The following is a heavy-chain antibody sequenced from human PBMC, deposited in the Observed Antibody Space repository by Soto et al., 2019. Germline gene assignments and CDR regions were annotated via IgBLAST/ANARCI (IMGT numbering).Heavy chain of an antibody. CDR1: GFTFSSYA. Sequence: GGSLRLSCAASGFTFSSYAMSWVRQAPGKGLEWVSGISGSGATTSYADSVKGRFTVSRDNSKNTLYLQMNSLRVEDTAVYHCAKLPYFDWSAYNWFEYWGQGTPVTVSS. D-gene: IGHD3-9*01. CDR2: ISGSGATT. V-gene: IGHV3-23*01. CDR3: AKLPYFDWSAYNWFEY. J-gene: IGHJ5*01.